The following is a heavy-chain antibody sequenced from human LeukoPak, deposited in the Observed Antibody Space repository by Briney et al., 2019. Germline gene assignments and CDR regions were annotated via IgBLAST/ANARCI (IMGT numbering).Heavy chain of an antibody. Sequence: GRSLRLSCAASGVTFSSYGMSGVRQAPGKGLEWGSALTGSGDNTYYTDSAKGRFTICRDNSKNTLYLQMNTLRAEDRPVYYWAQESPWYYHILTGLTYNWFDHWGQGTLVTVSS. J-gene: IGHJ5*02. D-gene: IGHD3-9*01. CDR1: GVTFSSYG. CDR2: LTGSGDNT. V-gene: IGHV3-23*01. CDR3: AQESPWYYHILTGLTYNWFDH.